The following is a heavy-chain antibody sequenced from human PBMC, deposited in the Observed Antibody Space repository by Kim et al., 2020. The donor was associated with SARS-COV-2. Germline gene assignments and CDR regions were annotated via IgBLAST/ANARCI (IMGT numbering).Heavy chain of an antibody. V-gene: IGHV3-7*01. Sequence: GGSLRLSCATSGFNFNRYWMTWVRQAPGKGLQWVANINRDGSDENYVGSVRGRFTISRDNDRDSVYLRMNNLRVEDTGVYYCARDYSPRGVRAWWLDLWGQGTLVTVSS. CDR1: GFNFNRYW. J-gene: IGHJ5*02. CDR2: INRDGSDE. CDR3: ARDYSPRGVRAWWLDL. D-gene: IGHD3-10*01.